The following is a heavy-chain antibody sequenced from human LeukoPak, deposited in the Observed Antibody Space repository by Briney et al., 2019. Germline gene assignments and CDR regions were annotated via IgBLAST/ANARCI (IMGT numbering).Heavy chain of an antibody. D-gene: IGHD5-24*01. CDR2: INHSGST. V-gene: IGHV4-39*07. J-gene: IGHJ5*02. Sequence: PSQTLSLTCTVSGGSISSGSYYWSWIRQPPGKGLEWIGEINHSGSTNYNPSLKSRVTISVDTSKNQFSLKLSSVTAADTAVYYCARRRGMATIRNWFDPWGQGTLVTVSS. CDR3: ARRRGMATIRNWFDP. CDR1: GGSISSGSYY.